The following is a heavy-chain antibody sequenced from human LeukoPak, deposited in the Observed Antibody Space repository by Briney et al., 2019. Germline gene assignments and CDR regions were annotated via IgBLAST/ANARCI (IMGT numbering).Heavy chain of an antibody. V-gene: IGHV1-2*02. J-gene: IGHJ6*03. CDR3: ARDLGYCSSTRCPYYYYYYMDV. D-gene: IGHD2-2*01. CDR2: INPNSGGT. Sequence: ASVKVSCKASGYTFTGYYMHWVRQAPGQGLEWMGWINPNSGGTNYAQKFQGRVTMTRDTSISTAYMELSRLRSDDTAVYYCARDLGYCSSTRCPYYYYYYMDVWGKGTTVTVSS. CDR1: GYTFTGYY.